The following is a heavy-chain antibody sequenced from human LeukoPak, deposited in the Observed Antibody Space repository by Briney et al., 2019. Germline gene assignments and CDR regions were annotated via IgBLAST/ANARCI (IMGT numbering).Heavy chain of an antibody. J-gene: IGHJ5*02. V-gene: IGHV4-31*03. Sequence: PSQTLPLTCTVSGGSIGSRGYYWTWIRQHPGKGLEWIGYISHSGNTYYNPSLKIRVTISLDTSNNHFSLRLNSVTAADTAVYYCAKARDVCGGGCPEVANWFDPWGQGTLVTVSS. CDR1: GGSIGSRGYY. D-gene: IGHD2-21*02. CDR2: ISHSGNT. CDR3: AKARDVCGGGCPEVANWFDP.